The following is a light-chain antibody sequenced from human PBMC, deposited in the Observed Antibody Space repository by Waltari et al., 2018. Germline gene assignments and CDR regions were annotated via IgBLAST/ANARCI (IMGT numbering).Light chain of an antibody. CDR2: EVP. Sequence: QSALTQPASVSGSPGQSIPIPCPGTSSDVGKYNLVSWYQQHPGEVPKLLIYEVPKRPSGVSARVSGSKYGDKASLTTSGLQAEDEADCFCCSSAGRGFSVIVGGGTKLAVL. V-gene: IGLV2-23*02. CDR1: SSDVGKYNL. J-gene: IGLJ2*01. CDR3: CSSAGRGFSVI.